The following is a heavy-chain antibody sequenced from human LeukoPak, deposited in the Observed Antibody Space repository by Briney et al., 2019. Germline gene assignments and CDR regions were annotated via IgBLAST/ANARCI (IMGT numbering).Heavy chain of an antibody. V-gene: IGHV4-59*08. CDR1: GGSISSYY. J-gene: IGHJ4*02. D-gene: IGHD1-14*01. CDR2: IFYSGST. CDR3: ARHETGDFDY. Sequence: SETQSLTCTVSGGSISSYYWSWIRQPPGKGLEWIGYIFYSGSTNYNPSLKSRLTMSVDTSKNQFSLKLSSVTAADTAVYYYARHETGDFDYWGQGTLVTVSS.